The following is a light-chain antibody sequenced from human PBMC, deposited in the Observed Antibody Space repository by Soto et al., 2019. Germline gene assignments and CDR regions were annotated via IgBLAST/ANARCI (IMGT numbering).Light chain of an antibody. CDR3: QQYNNGPYT. CDR2: GAS. Sequence: EIVMTQSPATLSVSPGERATLSCRASQSVSSNLAWYQQKPGQAPRLLIYGASTRATGIPARFSGSGSGPEFTLTISSLQSEDFAVYYCQQYNNGPYTFGQGTKLEIK. CDR1: QSVSSN. J-gene: IGKJ2*01. V-gene: IGKV3-15*01.